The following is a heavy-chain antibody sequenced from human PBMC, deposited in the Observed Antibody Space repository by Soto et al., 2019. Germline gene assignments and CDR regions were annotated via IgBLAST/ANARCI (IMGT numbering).Heavy chain of an antibody. CDR3: VRGPYNYNSRYFDY. V-gene: IGHV4-34*01. D-gene: IGHD1-1*01. CDR1: GGSFSGYF. Sequence: QVQLQQWGAGLLKPSETLSLTCTVSGGSFSGYFWTWIRQPPGKGLEWLAEINHSGNTNYNPSVESRVSMSVDTSKNQFSLRLYSVTAADTAVYYCVRGPYNYNSRYFDYWGQGTLVTVSS. CDR2: INHSGNT. J-gene: IGHJ4*02.